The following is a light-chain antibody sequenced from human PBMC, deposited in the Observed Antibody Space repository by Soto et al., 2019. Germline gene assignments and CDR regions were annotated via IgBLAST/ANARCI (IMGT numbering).Light chain of an antibody. V-gene: IGLV1-40*01. Sequence: QSVLTQPPSVSGAPGQRVTISCAGNTSNIGAGYDVHWYQQFPGTAPRLVIHANTNRPSGVPDRFSGSKSGTSASLAITGLPSEDEADYHCQSYDLKLSSPVFGGGTKLTVL. CDR2: ANT. J-gene: IGLJ2*01. CDR1: TSNIGAGYD. CDR3: QSYDLKLSSPV.